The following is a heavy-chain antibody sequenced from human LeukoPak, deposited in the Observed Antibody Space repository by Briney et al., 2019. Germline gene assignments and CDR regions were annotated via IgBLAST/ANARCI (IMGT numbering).Heavy chain of an antibody. V-gene: IGHV4-61*01. Sequence: SETLSLTCTVAGGSVSSGSYFWSWIRQPPGKGLEWIGYIYYSGSTNYNPSLKSRVTISVDTSKNQSSLKLSSVTAADTAVYYCARVRDSSGWGFDYWGQGTLVTVSS. J-gene: IGHJ4*02. CDR1: GGSVSSGSYF. D-gene: IGHD6-19*01. CDR2: IYYSGST. CDR3: ARVRDSSGWGFDY.